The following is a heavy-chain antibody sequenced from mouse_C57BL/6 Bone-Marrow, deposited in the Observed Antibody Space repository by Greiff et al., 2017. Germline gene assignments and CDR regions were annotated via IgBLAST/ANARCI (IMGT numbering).Heavy chain of an antibody. CDR3: ARSGGLEDEYFDY. J-gene: IGHJ2*01. D-gene: IGHD2-4*01. V-gene: IGHV1-69*01. Sequence: VQLQQPGAELVMPGASVKLSCKASGYTFTSYWMHWVKQRPGQGLEWIGEIDPSDSYTNYNQKFKGKSTLTVDKSSSTAYMQLSSLTSEDSAVXYCARSGGLEDEYFDYWGQGTTLTVSS. CDR1: GYTFTSYW. CDR2: IDPSDSYT.